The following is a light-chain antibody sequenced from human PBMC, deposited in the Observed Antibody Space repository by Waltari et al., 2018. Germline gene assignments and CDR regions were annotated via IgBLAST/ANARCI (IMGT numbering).Light chain of an antibody. CDR3: QAWDRNIGV. V-gene: IGLV3-1*01. CDR1: KFGDNN. J-gene: IGLJ2*01. CDR2: ADS. Sequence: SYEVPQPSSVAVSPEQTASIHCSGDKFGDNNDCWYQQKHGQYPVLVIHADSKRPSGIPERISGSNSGNTATLTISGTQAMDEADYYCQAWDRNIGVFGGGTKLTVL.